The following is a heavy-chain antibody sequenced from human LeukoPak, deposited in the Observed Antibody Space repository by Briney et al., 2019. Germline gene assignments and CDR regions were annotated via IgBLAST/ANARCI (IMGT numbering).Heavy chain of an antibody. CDR2: INHSGST. CDR3: ARAYSGSYSPDY. D-gene: IGHD1-26*01. V-gene: IGHV4-34*01. Sequence: NPSETLSLTCAVYGGSFGGYYWSWIRQPPGKGLEWIGEINHSGSTNYNPSLKSRVTISVDTSKNQFSLKLSSVTAADTAVYYCARAYSGSYSPDYWGQGTLVTVSS. CDR1: GGSFGGYY. J-gene: IGHJ4*02.